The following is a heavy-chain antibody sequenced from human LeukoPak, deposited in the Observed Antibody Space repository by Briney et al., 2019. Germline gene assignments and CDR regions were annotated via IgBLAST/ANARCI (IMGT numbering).Heavy chain of an antibody. CDR3: ARQCRGWANFYY. D-gene: IGHD6-19*01. J-gene: IGHJ4*02. Sequence: PSETLSLTCTVSGGSISSSSYYWGWIRQPPGKGLEWIGSIYHSGSTYYNPSLKSRVTISVDTSKNQFSLKLSSVTAADTAVYYFARQCRGWANFYYWGQGTLVTGSS. CDR2: IYHSGST. CDR1: GGSISSSSYY. V-gene: IGHV4-39*01.